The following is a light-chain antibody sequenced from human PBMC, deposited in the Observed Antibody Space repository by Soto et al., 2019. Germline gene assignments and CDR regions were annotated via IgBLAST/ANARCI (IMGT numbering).Light chain of an antibody. CDR2: AAS. Sequence: EIVLTQSPGTLSLSPGERATLSCRASQSVSSSYLAWYQQKPGQAPRLLIYAASSRATGIPDRFSGSGSGTDFTLTISSLEPEDFALYYCQQYSSSPLTFGGGTQVEIK. V-gene: IGKV3-20*01. J-gene: IGKJ4*01. CDR3: QQYSSSPLT. CDR1: QSVSSSY.